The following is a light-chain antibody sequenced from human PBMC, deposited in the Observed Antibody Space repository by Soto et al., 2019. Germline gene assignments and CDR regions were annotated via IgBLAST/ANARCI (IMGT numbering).Light chain of an antibody. CDR1: QSLLLSNGYNY. J-gene: IGKJ3*01. Sequence: DIVMTQSPLSLTVTPGKPASISCRPSQSLLLSNGYNYLDWYLPKPGQSPQLLIYLGSTRAYGVPGRFSGSGSGSDFTLKISSVEAEAVRVYYDMQAHHSRFTFGPGTMVDI. V-gene: IGKV2-28*01. CDR3: MQAHHSRFT. CDR2: LGS.